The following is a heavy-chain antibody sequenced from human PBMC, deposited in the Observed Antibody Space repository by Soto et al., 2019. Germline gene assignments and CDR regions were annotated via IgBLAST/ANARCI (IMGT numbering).Heavy chain of an antibody. D-gene: IGHD3-22*01. CDR2: ISGSGGST. Sequence: EVQLLESGGGLVQPGGSLRLSCAASGFTVSSYAMSWVRQAPGKRLEWVSAISGSGGSTYYADFVKGRLTITRDNSTKCRYLQMISVRAEGTAVYYCAKTVGSWILVGVITRYYWGQGTLVTVSS. CDR3: AKTVGSWILVGVITRYY. V-gene: IGHV3-23*01. CDR1: GFTVSSYA. J-gene: IGHJ4*02.